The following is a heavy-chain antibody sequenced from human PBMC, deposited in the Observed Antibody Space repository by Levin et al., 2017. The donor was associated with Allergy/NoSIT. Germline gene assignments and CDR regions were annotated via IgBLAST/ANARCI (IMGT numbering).Heavy chain of an antibody. J-gene: IGHJ5*01. CDR1: GFTFSRFD. Sequence: QAGGSLRLSCAASGFTFSRFDMHWLRQPAGKGLEWVSAIGTSGDTYYAGSVKGRFSISREDAKNSLYLQMNSLRARETAVYYCARGPWFDSWGQGTLVTVSS. CDR2: IGTSGDT. CDR3: ARGPWFDS. V-gene: IGHV3-13*01.